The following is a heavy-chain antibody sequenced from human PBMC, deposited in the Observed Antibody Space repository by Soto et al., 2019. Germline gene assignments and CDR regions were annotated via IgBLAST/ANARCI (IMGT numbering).Heavy chain of an antibody. J-gene: IGHJ6*02. Sequence: GASVKVSCKASGGTFSSYAISWVRQAPGQGLEWIGGIIPIFGTASYAQKFQGRVTITADKSTGTAYMELSSLRSEDTAVYYCARGRGYCSGGSCTDYGDYLGQYYYYGMDVWGQGTTVTVSS. D-gene: IGHD2-15*01. V-gene: IGHV1-69*06. CDR3: ARGRGYCSGGSCTDYGDYLGQYYYYGMDV. CDR1: GGTFSSYA. CDR2: IIPIFGTA.